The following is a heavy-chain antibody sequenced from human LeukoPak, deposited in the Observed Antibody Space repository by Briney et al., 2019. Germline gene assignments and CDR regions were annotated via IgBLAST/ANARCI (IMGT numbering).Heavy chain of an antibody. Sequence: ASVKVSCKASGYTFTSYGISWVRQAPGQGLEWVGWISAYNGNTNYAQKLQGRVTMTTDTSTSTAYMELRSLRSDDTAVYNCARDRGCSGGSCYEIYADYWGQGTLVTVSS. CDR2: ISAYNGNT. CDR1: GYTFTSYG. D-gene: IGHD2-15*01. CDR3: ARDRGCSGGSCYEIYADY. J-gene: IGHJ4*02. V-gene: IGHV1-18*01.